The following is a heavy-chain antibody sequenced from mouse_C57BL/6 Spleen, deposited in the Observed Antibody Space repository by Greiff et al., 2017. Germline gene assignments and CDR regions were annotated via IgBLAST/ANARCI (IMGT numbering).Heavy chain of an antibody. V-gene: IGHV1-52*01. CDR1: GYTFTSYW. CDR3: ARCGGSGNHFDY. D-gene: IGHD1-3*01. Sequence: QVQLQQPGAELVRPGSSVKLSCKASGYTFTSYWMHWVKQRPIQGLEWIGNIDPSDSETHYNQKFKDKATLTVDKSSSTAYMQLSSLTSEDSAVYYCARCGGSGNHFDYWGQGTTLTVSS. J-gene: IGHJ2*01. CDR2: IDPSDSET.